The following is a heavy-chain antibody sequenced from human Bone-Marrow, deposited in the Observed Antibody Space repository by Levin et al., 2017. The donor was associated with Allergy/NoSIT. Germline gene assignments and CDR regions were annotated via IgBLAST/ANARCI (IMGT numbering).Heavy chain of an antibody. Sequence: ASVKVSCKASGGTFSSYTISWVRQDPGQGLEWMGRIIPILGIANYAQKFQGRVTITADKSTSTAYMELSSLRSEDTAVYYCARGGVDRNRGRMDGWGQGTTVTVSS. CDR1: GGTFSSYT. J-gene: IGHJ6*02. V-gene: IGHV1-69*02. CDR2: IIPILGIA. D-gene: IGHD5-12*01. CDR3: ARGGVDRNRGRMDG.